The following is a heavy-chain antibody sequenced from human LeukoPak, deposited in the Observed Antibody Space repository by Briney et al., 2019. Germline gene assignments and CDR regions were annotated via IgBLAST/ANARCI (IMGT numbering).Heavy chain of an antibody. CDR3: ATPSPSGSWYFQH. V-gene: IGHV1-2*02. Sequence: GASVKVSCKASGYTFTGYYMHWVRQAPGQGLEWMGWINPNSGGTNYAQKFQGRVTMTEDTSTDTAYMELSSLRSDDTAVYYCATPSPSGSWYFQHWGQGTLVTVSS. J-gene: IGHJ1*01. D-gene: IGHD3-10*01. CDR1: GYTFTGYY. CDR2: INPNSGGT.